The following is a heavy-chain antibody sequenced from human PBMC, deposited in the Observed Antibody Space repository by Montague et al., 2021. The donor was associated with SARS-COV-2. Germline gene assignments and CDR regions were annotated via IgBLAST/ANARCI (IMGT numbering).Heavy chain of an antibody. D-gene: IGHD3-10*01. CDR1: GFTFSSYG. CDR3: ARVLSYYGMDV. Sequence: SLGLSCAASGFTFSSYGMHWVRQAPGKGLEWVAVIWYDGSNKYYADSVKGRFTISRDNSKNTLYLQMNSLRAEDTAVYCCARVLSYYGMDVWGQGTTVTVSS. V-gene: IGHV3-33*01. J-gene: IGHJ6*02. CDR2: IWYDGSNK.